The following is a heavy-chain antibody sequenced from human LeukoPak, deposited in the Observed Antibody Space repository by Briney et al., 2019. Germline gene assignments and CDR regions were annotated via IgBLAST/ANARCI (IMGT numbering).Heavy chain of an antibody. Sequence: ASVKVSCKASGYTFTGHYMHWVRQAPGQGLEWMGWINPNSGGTNYAQKFQGRVTMTRDTSISTAYMELSRLRSDDTAVYYCARGGDVWSGYLFYFDYWGQGTLVTVSS. V-gene: IGHV1-2*02. D-gene: IGHD3-3*01. CDR3: ARGGDVWSGYLFYFDY. CDR1: GYTFTGHY. J-gene: IGHJ4*02. CDR2: INPNSGGT.